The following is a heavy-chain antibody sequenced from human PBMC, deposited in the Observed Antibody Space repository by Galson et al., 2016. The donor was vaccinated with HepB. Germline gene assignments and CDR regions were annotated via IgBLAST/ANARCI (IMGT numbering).Heavy chain of an antibody. CDR2: MYSSGNT. CDR1: GGSINTNSHC. Sequence: SETLSLTCNVSGGSINTNSHCWGWIRQPPGKGLEWIGNMYSSGNTFYNPSLQSRVTISVDTSTNQFSLKLKSVTAADTALYYCAATVANSGNSHFYYYGLGVWGQGTTVTVSS. D-gene: IGHD4-23*01. J-gene: IGHJ6*02. V-gene: IGHV4-39*01. CDR3: AATVANSGNSHFYYYGLGV.